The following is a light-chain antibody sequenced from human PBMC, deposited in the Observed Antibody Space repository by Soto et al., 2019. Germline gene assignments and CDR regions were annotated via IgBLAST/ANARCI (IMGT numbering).Light chain of an antibody. V-gene: IGKV3-11*01. J-gene: IGKJ2*01. CDR2: DAS. Sequence: EIVLTQSPVTLSLSPGERATLSCRASQSVGSSLAWYQQKPGQAPRLLIYDASDRATGIPARFRGSGSGTDFTLTISRLEPEDFAVYYCQQRSNWPRTFGQGTKLEIK. CDR1: QSVGSS. CDR3: QQRSNWPRT.